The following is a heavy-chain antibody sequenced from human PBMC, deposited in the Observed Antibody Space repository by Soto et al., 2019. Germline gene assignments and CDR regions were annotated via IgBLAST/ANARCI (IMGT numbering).Heavy chain of an antibody. CDR2: IIPIFGTA. D-gene: IGHD2-15*01. CDR3: ASLGNLGYCSGGSCRIDY. J-gene: IGHJ4*02. V-gene: IGHV1-69*06. CDR1: GGTFSSYA. Sequence: GASVKVSCKASGGTFSSYAISWVRQAPGQGLEWMGGIIPIFGTANYAQKFQGRVTITADKSTSTAYTELSSLRSEDTAVYYCASLGNLGYCSGGSCRIDYWGQGTLVTVSS.